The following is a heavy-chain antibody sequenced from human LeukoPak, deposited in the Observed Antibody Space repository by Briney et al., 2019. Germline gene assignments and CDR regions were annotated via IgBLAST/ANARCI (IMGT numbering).Heavy chain of an antibody. CDR2: LVVGFGNT. D-gene: IGHD2-21*01. V-gene: IGHV1-58*02. J-gene: IGHJ5*02. CDR1: GFTFTSVA. Sequence: ASVKVSCKASGFTFTSVAMQWVRQARGQRLEWIGWLVVGFGNTRYAQKFQERVTITRDMSTSTAYMELRSLSSEDTAVYYCAADVIPGPKGFDPWGQGTLVTVSS. CDR3: AADVIPGPKGFDP.